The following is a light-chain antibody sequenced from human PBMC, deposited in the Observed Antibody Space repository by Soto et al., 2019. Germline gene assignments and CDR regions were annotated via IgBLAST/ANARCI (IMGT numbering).Light chain of an antibody. CDR2: NNN. J-gene: IGLJ3*02. Sequence: QSVLTQPPSASGTPGQRVTISCSGSSSNIGRNTVTWYQQVPGTAPKLLISNNNQRPSGVPDRFSASKSGTSASLAISRLRSEDETDYHCATWDDVLNAWVCGGGTKLTVL. CDR3: ATWDDVLNAWV. CDR1: SSNIGRNT. V-gene: IGLV1-44*01.